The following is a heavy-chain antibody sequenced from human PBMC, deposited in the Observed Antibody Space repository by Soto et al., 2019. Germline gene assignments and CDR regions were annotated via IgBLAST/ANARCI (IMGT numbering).Heavy chain of an antibody. CDR3: ARYGSGSSVWFDP. Sequence: SETLSLTCTVSGGSISSYYWSWIRQPPGKGLEWIGYIYYSGSTNYNPSLKSRVTISVDTSKNQFSLKLSSVTAADTAVYYCARYGSGSSVWFDPWGQGTLVTVYS. CDR1: GGSISSYY. CDR2: IYYSGST. J-gene: IGHJ5*02. V-gene: IGHV4-59*01. D-gene: IGHD3-10*01.